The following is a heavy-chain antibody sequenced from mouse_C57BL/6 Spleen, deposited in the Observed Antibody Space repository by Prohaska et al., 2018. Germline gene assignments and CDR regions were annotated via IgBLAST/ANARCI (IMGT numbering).Heavy chain of an antibody. Sequence: EVKLVESGGGLVQPGGSLSLSCAASGFTFTDYYMSWVRQPPGKSLEVLWFIRNKANGYTTEYSASVKGRFTISRDNSQSILYLQMNALRAEDSATYYCARYTPPGYYFDYWGQGTTLTVSS. CDR2: IRNKANGYTT. CDR1: GFTFTDYY. V-gene: IGHV7-3*01. CDR3: ARYTPPGYYFDY. J-gene: IGHJ2*01.